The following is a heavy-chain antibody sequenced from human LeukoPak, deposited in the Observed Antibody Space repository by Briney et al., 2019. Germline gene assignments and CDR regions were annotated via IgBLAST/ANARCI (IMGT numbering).Heavy chain of an antibody. D-gene: IGHD6-19*01. CDR3: ARVLAVAVHVGVDY. V-gene: IGHV3-30*04. CDR1: GFTFSSYA. J-gene: IGHJ4*02. CDR2: ISYDGSNK. Sequence: QPGGSLRLSCAASGFTFSSYAMHWVRQAPGKGLEWVAVISYDGSNKYYADSVKGRFTISRDNAKNSLYLQMNSLRAEDTAVYYCARVLAVAVHVGVDYWGQGTLVTVSS.